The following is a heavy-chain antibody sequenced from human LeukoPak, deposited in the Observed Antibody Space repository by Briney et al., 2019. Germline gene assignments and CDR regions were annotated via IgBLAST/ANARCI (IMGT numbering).Heavy chain of an antibody. V-gene: IGHV3-21*01. CDR2: ISSSSSYK. CDR1: GFTFSNYK. CDR3: ARERLVVVGDSYYYYGMDV. D-gene: IGHD2-2*01. J-gene: IGHJ6*02. Sequence: RGSLRLSCSASGFTFSNYKMNWVRQAPGKGLEWVSSISSSSSYKYYADSVKSRFTISRDNAKNSLFLQMNSLRAEDTAVYYCARERLVVVGDSYYYYGMDVWGQGTTVTVSS.